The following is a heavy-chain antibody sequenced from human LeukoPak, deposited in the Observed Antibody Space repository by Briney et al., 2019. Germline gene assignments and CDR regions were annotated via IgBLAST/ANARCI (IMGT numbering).Heavy chain of an antibody. D-gene: IGHD5-12*01. J-gene: IGHJ4*02. CDR1: GYTFTNYF. Sequence: ASVKVSCKASGYTFTNYFIHRVRQAPGQGLEWMGWINPNNGDTASAQNFQGRVTLTSDTSTRTAYMELRRLRYDDTAVYYCARGEVAMADWGQGARVTVSS. CDR2: INPNNGDT. CDR3: ARGEVAMAD. V-gene: IGHV1-2*02.